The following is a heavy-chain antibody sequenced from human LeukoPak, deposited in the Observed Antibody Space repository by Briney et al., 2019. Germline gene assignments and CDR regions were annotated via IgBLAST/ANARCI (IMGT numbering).Heavy chain of an antibody. CDR2: IYSSGTT. V-gene: IGHV4-39*01. J-gene: IGHJ6*03. CDR1: GGSVHSYDHY. CDR3: ARQQHSYGPDYYYYYMAL. Sequence: SDTLSHTCTVSGGSVHSYDHYWAWIRHPPGKRLEWMGTIYSSGTTSYNPSLKSRVTISVDTSSNHFYLNLISVTAADTALYYCARQQHSYGPDYYYYYMALWGTGTTVTVSS. D-gene: IGHD5-18*01.